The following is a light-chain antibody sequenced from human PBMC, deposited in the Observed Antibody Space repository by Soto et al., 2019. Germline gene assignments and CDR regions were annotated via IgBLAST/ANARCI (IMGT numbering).Light chain of an antibody. CDR3: QQRSNWPRT. Sequence: VLTQSPGTLSLSPGARATLSCRASRSVSSNYLGWYQQKPGQAPRLLIYAVSTRATGIPDRFSGSGSGTDFTLTISSLEPEDIAVYYCQQRSNWPRTFGQGTKVDI. CDR2: AVS. CDR1: RSVSSNY. V-gene: IGKV3D-20*02. J-gene: IGKJ1*01.